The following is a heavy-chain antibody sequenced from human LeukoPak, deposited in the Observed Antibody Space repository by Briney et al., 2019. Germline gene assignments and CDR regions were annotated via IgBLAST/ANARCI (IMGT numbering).Heavy chain of an antibody. J-gene: IGHJ4*01. D-gene: IGHD3-10*01. CDR1: DASVTTYS. V-gene: IGHV4-4*07. CDR2: VYSSGAT. Sequence: SETLSLTCTVSDASVTTYSWSWLRQPAGKGLEWIWRVYSSGATKYNPSLKSRVTISADTSKNQFSLNLPSVTAADTAVYYCARDHYGSGSYKAYFDYWGHGIQVTVSS. CDR3: ARDHYGSGSYKAYFDY.